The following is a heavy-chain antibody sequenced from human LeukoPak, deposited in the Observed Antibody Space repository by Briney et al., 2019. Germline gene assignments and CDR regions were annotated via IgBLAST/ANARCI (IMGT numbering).Heavy chain of an antibody. J-gene: IGHJ6*03. CDR1: GFTFSSYW. D-gene: IGHD5-18*01. V-gene: IGHV3-74*01. Sequence: GGSLRLSCAASGFTFSSYWMHWVRQAPGKGLVWVSRINSDGSSTSYADSVKGRFTISRDNAKNMLYLQVNSLRAEDTAVYYCARDSTATYMDVWGKGTTVTVSS. CDR3: ARDSTATYMDV. CDR2: INSDGSST.